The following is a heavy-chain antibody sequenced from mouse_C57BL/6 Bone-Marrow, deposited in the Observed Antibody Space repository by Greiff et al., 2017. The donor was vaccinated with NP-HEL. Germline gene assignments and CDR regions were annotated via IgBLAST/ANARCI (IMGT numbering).Heavy chain of an antibody. Sequence: QVQLKESGPGLVAPSQSLSITCTVSGFSLTSYAISWVRQPPGKGLEWLGVIWTGGGTNYNSALKSRLSISKDNSKSQVFLKMNSLQTDDTARYYCARMGFTTVVATDYYAMDYWGQGTSVTVSS. D-gene: IGHD1-1*01. V-gene: IGHV2-9-1*01. CDR2: IWTGGGT. J-gene: IGHJ4*01. CDR1: GFSLTSYA. CDR3: ARMGFTTVVATDYYAMDY.